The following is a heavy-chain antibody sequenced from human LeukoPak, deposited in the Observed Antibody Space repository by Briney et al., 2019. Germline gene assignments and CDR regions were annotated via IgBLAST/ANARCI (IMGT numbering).Heavy chain of an antibody. D-gene: IGHD3-10*01. CDR2: IIPIFGTA. J-gene: IGHJ6*04. Sequence: SVKVSCKASGGTFSSYAISWVRQAPGQGLEWMGGIIPIFGTANYAQKFQGRVTITADKSTSTAYMEPSSLRSEDTAVYYCARDTMVRGVHYYYYYGMDVWGKGTTVTVSS. CDR1: GGTFSSYA. CDR3: ARDTMVRGVHYYYYYGMDV. V-gene: IGHV1-69*06.